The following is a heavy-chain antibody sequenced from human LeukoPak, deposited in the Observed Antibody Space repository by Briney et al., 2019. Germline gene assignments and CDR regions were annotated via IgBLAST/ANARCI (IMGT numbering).Heavy chain of an antibody. Sequence: ASETLSLTCTVSGYSISSGSYWGWIRQPPGKGLEWVGSIYHSGSTYHNPSLKSRVTISVDTSKNQFSLKLRSVTAADTAVYYCARPTARLGWFDPWGQGTLVTVSS. J-gene: IGHJ5*02. CDR3: ARPTARLGWFDP. CDR1: GYSISSGSY. V-gene: IGHV4-38-2*02. D-gene: IGHD6-6*01. CDR2: IYHSGST.